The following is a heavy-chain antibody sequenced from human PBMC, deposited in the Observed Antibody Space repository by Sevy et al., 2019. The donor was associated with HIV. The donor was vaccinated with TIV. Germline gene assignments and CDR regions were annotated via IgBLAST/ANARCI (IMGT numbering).Heavy chain of an antibody. CDR3: ARLRYCSSTSCYTYYGADAFDI. D-gene: IGHD2-2*02. V-gene: IGHV3-74*01. CDR1: GFTFSSYW. J-gene: IGHJ3*02. Sequence: GGSLRLSCAASGFTFSSYWMHWVRQAPGKGLVWVSRINSDGSSTSYVDSVKGRFTISRDNAKNTLYLQMNSLGAEETAVYYCARLRYCSSTSCYTYYGADAFDIWGQGTMVTVSS. CDR2: INSDGSST.